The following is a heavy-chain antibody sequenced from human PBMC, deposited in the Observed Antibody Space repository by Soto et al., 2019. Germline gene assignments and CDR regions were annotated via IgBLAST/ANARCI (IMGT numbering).Heavy chain of an antibody. Sequence: VRQAPGKRLEWMGGFDPEDGETIYAQKFQGRVTMTEDTSTDTAYMELNSLRSEDTGGDYVVKNPAFALNSWGRDFWGKGPTVT. V-gene: IGHV1-24*01. CDR2: FDPEDGET. CDR3: VKNPAFALNSWGRDF. D-gene: IGHD3-3*02. J-gene: IGHJ6*04.